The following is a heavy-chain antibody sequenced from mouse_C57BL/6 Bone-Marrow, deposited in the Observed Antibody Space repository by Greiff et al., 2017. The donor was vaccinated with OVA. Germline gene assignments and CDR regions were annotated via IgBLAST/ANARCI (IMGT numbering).Heavy chain of an antibody. CDR3: ARLLYFDY. CDR1: GYTFTSYW. V-gene: IGHV1-64*01. J-gene: IGHJ2*01. CDR2: IHPNSGST. D-gene: IGHD2-1*01. Sequence: QVQLKESGAELVKPGASVKLSCKASGYTFTSYWMHWVKQRPGQGLEWIGMIHPNSGSTNYNEKFKSKATLTVDKSSSTAYMQLSSLTSEDSAVYYCARLLYFDYWGQGTTLTVSS.